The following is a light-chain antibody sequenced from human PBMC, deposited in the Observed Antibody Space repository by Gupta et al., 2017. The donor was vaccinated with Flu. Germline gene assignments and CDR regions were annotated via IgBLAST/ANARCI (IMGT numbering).Light chain of an antibody. J-gene: IGLJ1*01. CDR3: TTHASGSATV. CDR2: EVS. V-gene: IGLV2-14*01. Sequence: QSALTQPASVSGSPGQSITISCTGTSSDVGAYNFVSWYQQHPGKAPKVVIYEVSNRPSGVSNRFSGSKSGNSASLTISGLQAEDEGDYYCTTHASGSATVFGTGTKVTVL. CDR1: SSDVGAYNF.